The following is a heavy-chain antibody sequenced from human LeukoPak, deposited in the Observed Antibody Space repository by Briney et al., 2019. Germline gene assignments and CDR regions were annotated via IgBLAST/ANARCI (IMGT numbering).Heavy chain of an antibody. CDR3: AKGITKYTPPYFDY. CDR1: GFTFSDYY. J-gene: IGHJ4*02. V-gene: IGHV3-11*01. D-gene: IGHD2-15*01. Sequence: PGGSLRLSCAASGFTFSDYYMSWIRQAPGKGLEWVSYISSGSTIYYADSVKGRFTISRDNSKNTLYLQMNSLRAEDTAVYYCAKGITKYTPPYFDYWGQGTLVTVSS. CDR2: ISSGSTI.